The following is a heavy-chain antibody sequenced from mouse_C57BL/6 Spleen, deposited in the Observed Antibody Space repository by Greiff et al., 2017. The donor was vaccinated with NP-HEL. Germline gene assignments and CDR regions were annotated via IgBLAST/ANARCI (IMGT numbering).Heavy chain of an antibody. CDR3: ARYGTTVVAYYFDY. D-gene: IGHD1-1*01. Sequence: QVQLQQPGAELVRPRTSVKLSCKASGYTFTSYWMHWVKQRPGQGLEWIGVIDPSDSYTNYNQKFKGKATLTVDTSSSTAYMQLSSLTSEDSAVYYCARYGTTVVAYYFDYWGQGTTLTVSS. V-gene: IGHV1-59*01. CDR1: GYTFTSYW. CDR2: IDPSDSYT. J-gene: IGHJ2*01.